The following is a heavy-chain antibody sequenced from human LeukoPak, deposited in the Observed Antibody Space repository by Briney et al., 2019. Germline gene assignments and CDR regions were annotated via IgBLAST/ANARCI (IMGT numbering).Heavy chain of an antibody. CDR2: ISGSGGST. CDR3: AKKERDYDFWSGYSIYSNWFDP. CDR1: GFTFSSYA. D-gene: IGHD3-3*01. V-gene: IGHV3-23*01. J-gene: IGHJ5*02. Sequence: PGGSLRLSCAASGFTFSSYAMSWVRQAPGKGLEWVSAISGSGGSTYYADSVKGRFTISRDNSKNTLYLQMNSLRAEDTAVYYCAKKERDYDFWSGYSIYSNWFDPWGQGTLVTVSS.